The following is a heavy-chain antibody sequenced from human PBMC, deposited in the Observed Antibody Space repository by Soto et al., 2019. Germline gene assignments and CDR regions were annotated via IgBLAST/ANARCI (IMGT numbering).Heavy chain of an antibody. CDR1: GYTFTNHG. V-gene: IGHV1-18*01. D-gene: IGHD3-22*01. CDR3: ARDVPHYYDSSGYPAGWFDP. J-gene: IGHJ5*02. Sequence: ASVKVSCKASGYTFTNHGISWVRQAPGQGLERMGWISAYNGNTNYAQKLQGRVTMTTDTSTSTAYMELRSLRSDDTAVYYCARDVPHYYDSSGYPAGWFDPWGQGTLVTVSS. CDR2: ISAYNGNT.